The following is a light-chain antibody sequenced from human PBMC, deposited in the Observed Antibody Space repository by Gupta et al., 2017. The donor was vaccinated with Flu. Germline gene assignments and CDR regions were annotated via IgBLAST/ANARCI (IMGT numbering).Light chain of an antibody. CDR3: QQYYSTPYT. Sequence: DIVMTQSPDSLAVSLREWATINCRSSQSVLYSSNNKNYLAWYQQKPGQPPKLLIYWAYTRESGVPDRFSGSGSGTDFTLTISSLQAEDVAVYYCQQYYSTPYTFGQGTKVEIK. V-gene: IGKV4-1*01. J-gene: IGKJ1*01. CDR2: WAY. CDR1: QSVLYSSNNKNY.